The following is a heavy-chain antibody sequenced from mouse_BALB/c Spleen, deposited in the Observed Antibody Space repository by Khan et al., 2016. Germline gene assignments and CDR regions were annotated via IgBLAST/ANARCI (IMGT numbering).Heavy chain of an antibody. V-gene: IGHV5-17*02. CDR3: ARMRLRPYYYAMDY. J-gene: IGHJ4*01. CDR2: ISSGRSTI. D-gene: IGHD2-4*01. CDR1: GFTFSSFG. Sequence: EVELVESGGGLVQPGGSRKLSCAASGFTFSSFGMHWVRQAPEKGLEWVAYISSGRSTIYYADTVKGRFTISRDNPKNTLSLQMTSLRSEDTAMEYCARMRLRPYYYAMDYWGQGTSVTVSS.